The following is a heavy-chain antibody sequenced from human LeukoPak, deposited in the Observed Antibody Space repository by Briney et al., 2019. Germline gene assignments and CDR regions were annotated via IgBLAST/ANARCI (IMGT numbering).Heavy chain of an antibody. J-gene: IGHJ3*02. V-gene: IGHV1-8*03. CDR1: GYTFTSYD. D-gene: IGHD7-27*01. Sequence: GASVEVSCKASGYTFTSYDINWVRQATGQGLEWMGWMNPNSGNTGYAQKFQGRATITRNTSTSTAYMELSSLRSEDTAVYYCARGLGRDDAFDIWGQGTMVTVSS. CDR3: ARGLGRDDAFDI. CDR2: MNPNSGNT.